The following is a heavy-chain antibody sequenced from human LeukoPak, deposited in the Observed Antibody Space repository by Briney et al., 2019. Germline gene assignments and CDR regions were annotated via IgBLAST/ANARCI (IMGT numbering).Heavy chain of an antibody. D-gene: IGHD5-12*01. CDR3: ARDATEGLIVATTVNWFDP. CDR1: GYTFTSYY. CDR2: INPSGGST. V-gene: IGHV1-46*01. J-gene: IGHJ5*02. Sequence: ASVKVSCKASGYTFTSYYMHWVRQAPGQGLEWMGIINPSGGSTSYAQKFQGRVTMTRDTSTSTVYMELSSLRSEDTAVYYCARDATEGLIVATTVNWFDPWGQGTLVTVS.